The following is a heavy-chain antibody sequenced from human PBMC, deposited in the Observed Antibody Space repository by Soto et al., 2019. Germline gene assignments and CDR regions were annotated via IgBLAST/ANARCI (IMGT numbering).Heavy chain of an antibody. D-gene: IGHD1-1*01. CDR2: IYATGTT. V-gene: IGHV4-4*07. CDR1: GASISGFY. Sequence: QVHLQESGPGLVKPSETLSLTCTVSGASISGFYWSWIRKSAGKGLEWIGRIYATGTTYYNPSLKSRVMMSVDTSKKQLSLKLRSVTAADTAVYYCVRDGTKTLRDWFDPWGQGISVTVSS. CDR3: VRDGTKTLRDWFDP. J-gene: IGHJ5*02.